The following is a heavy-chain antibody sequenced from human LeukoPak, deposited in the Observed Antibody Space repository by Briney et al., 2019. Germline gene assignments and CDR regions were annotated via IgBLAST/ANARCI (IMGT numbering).Heavy chain of an antibody. CDR3: AKEQTPNLGVITIFGVVLDY. V-gene: IGHV3-30-3*01. Sequence: GGSLRLSCAASGFTFSSYAMHWVRQAPGKGLEWVAVISYDGSNKYYADSVKGRFTISRDNSKNTLYLQMNSLRAEDTAVYYCAKEQTPNLGVITIFGVVLDYWGQGTLVTVSS. D-gene: IGHD3-3*01. CDR1: GFTFSSYA. J-gene: IGHJ4*02. CDR2: ISYDGSNK.